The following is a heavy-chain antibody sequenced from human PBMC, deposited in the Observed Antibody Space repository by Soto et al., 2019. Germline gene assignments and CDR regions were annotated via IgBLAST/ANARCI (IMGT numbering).Heavy chain of an antibody. Sequence: GGSLRLSCAASGFTFDDHAMHWVRQGPGKGLEWVSGINWNSGDIAYADSVKGRFTISRDNAKNSLYLQMNSLRAEDTALYYCAKDSPRASEYSLKFEYWGHGTLVTVSS. J-gene: IGHJ4*01. CDR1: GFTFDDHA. CDR2: INWNSGDI. D-gene: IGHD2-15*01. CDR3: AKDSPRASEYSLKFEY. V-gene: IGHV3-9*01.